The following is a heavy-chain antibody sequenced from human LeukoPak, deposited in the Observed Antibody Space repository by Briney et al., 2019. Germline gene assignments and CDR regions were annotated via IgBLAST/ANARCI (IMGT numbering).Heavy chain of an antibody. CDR3: ARGAHYHDSSEGYDY. V-gene: IGHV1-2*02. Sequence: GASVKVSCKASGDTFTAYYMHWVRQAPGQGLEWMGWITPNSVGTNYAQKFQGRVTMHRETSISTAYMELSRLRSRDTAVYYCARGAHYHDSSEGYDYWGQGTLVAVSS. CDR2: ITPNSVGT. D-gene: IGHD3-22*01. J-gene: IGHJ4*02. CDR1: GDTFTAYY.